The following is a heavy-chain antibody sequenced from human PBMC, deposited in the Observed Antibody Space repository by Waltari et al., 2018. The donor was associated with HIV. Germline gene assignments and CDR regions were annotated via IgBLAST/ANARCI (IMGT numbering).Heavy chain of an antibody. CDR3: ARGSSYSAHNWLDP. Sequence: QVQLQESGPGLVQPSGTLSLTCAVSGGSIGSSNWWVWVRQPAGKGLECFGDVYHSGSTNNNPSLKSRVTISVETSKSRFFLSLKSVTAADTAIYYCARGSSYSAHNWLDPWCQGTLVTVSS. CDR2: VYHSGST. V-gene: IGHV4-4*02. J-gene: IGHJ5*02. D-gene: IGHD2-15*01. CDR1: GGSIGSSNW.